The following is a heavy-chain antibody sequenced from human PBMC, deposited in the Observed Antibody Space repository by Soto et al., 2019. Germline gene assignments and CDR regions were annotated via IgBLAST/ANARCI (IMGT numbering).Heavy chain of an antibody. Sequence: QLQLQESGPGLVKPSETLSLTCTVSGGSISSSSYYWGWIRQPPGKGLEWIGRIYYSGSTYYNPSLKSRVTISVDTSKNQFSLQLSSVTAADTAVYYCARHRVGRRVAEGEGLFDYWGQGTLVTVSS. CDR3: ARHRVGRRVAEGEGLFDY. V-gene: IGHV4-39*01. CDR2: IYYSGST. J-gene: IGHJ4*02. D-gene: IGHD3-16*01. CDR1: GGSISSSSYY.